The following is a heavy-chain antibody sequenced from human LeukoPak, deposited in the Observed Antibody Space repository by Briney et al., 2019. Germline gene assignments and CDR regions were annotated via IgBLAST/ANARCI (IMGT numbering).Heavy chain of an antibody. V-gene: IGHV3-48*04. J-gene: IGHJ4*02. Sequence: PGGSLRLSCAASGFNFSSYSMNWVRQAPGKGLEWVSYISSSGSSIFYADSVKGRFTISRDNAKNSLYLQMHSLSAEDTAVYYCATKVAGTSHFSYWGQGTRVTVSS. D-gene: IGHD6-19*01. CDR1: GFNFSSYS. CDR2: ISSSGSSI. CDR3: ATKVAGTSHFSY.